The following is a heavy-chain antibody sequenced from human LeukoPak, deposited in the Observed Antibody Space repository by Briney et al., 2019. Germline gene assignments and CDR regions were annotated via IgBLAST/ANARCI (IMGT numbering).Heavy chain of an antibody. V-gene: IGHV1-69*05. Sequence: SVKVSCKASGGTFSSYAISWVRQAPGQGLEWMGRIIPIFGTANYAQKFQGRVTITTDESTSTAYMELSSLRSEDTAVYYCARNRAAADNYYYYYMDVWGKGATVTVSS. CDR1: GGTFSSYA. CDR3: ARNRAAADNYYYYYMDV. D-gene: IGHD6-13*01. J-gene: IGHJ6*03. CDR2: IIPIFGTA.